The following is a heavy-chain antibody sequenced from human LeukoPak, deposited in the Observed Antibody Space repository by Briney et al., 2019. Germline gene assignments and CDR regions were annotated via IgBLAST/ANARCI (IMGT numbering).Heavy chain of an antibody. Sequence: NPGGSLRLSCAASGFTFSSYEMNWVRQAPGKGLEWASSITSGSSYIYYADSVKGRFTISRDNSKNTLYLQMNSLRAEDTAVYYCAKTTDNYYYYYMDVWGKGTTVTVSS. D-gene: IGHD4-17*01. J-gene: IGHJ6*03. CDR3: AKTTDNYYYYYMDV. CDR2: ITSGSSYI. CDR1: GFTFSSYE. V-gene: IGHV3-21*01.